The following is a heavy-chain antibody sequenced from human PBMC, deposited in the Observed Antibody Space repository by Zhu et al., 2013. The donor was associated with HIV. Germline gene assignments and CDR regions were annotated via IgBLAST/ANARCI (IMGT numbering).Heavy chain of an antibody. CDR2: INHSGST. Sequence: QVQLQQWGAGLLKPSETLSLTCAVYGGSFSGYYWSWIRQPPGKGLEWIGEINHSGSTNYNPSLKSRVTISVDTSKNQFSLKLSSVTAADTAVYYCARDSSSWSRGGYYGMDVWGQGTTGHRLL. J-gene: IGHJ6*02. CDR3: ARDSSSWSRGGYYGMDV. V-gene: IGHV4-34*01. D-gene: IGHD6-13*01. CDR1: GGSFSGYY.